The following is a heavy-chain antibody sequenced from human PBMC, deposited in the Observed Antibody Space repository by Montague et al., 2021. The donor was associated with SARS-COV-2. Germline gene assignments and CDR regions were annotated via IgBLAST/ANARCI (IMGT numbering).Heavy chain of an antibody. CDR1: GGSISSNSYY. Sequence: SETLSLTCTVSGGSISSNSYYWGWIRQPPGKGLEWIGNIYYSGSTYYSPSLKSRVTISVDTSKNQFSLKLSSVTAADTAVYYCARQKMGSVTIFGVVMHDRWFDPRGQGALVTVSS. CDR3: ARQKMGSVTIFGVVMHDRWFDP. CDR2: IYYSGST. V-gene: IGHV4-39*01. D-gene: IGHD3-3*01. J-gene: IGHJ5*02.